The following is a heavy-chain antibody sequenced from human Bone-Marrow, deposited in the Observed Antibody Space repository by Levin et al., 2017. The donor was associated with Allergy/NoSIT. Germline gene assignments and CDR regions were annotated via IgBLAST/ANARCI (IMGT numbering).Heavy chain of an antibody. CDR2: IYHSGST. J-gene: IGHJ6*03. D-gene: IGHD2-15*01. V-gene: IGHV4-30-2*01. Sequence: SQTLSLTCAVSGGSISSGGYSWSWIRQPPGKGLEWIGYIYHSGSTYYNPSLKSRVTISVDRSKNQFSLKLSSVTAADTAVYYCARGVVVAATTRYYYYYYMDVWGKGTTVTVSS. CDR3: ARGVVVAATTRYYYYYYMDV. CDR1: GGSISSGGYS.